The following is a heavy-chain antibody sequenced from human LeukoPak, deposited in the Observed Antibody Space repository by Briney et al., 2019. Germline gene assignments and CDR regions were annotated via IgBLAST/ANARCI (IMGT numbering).Heavy chain of an antibody. Sequence: GASVKVSCKASGGTFSSYAISWVRQAPGQGLEWMGGIIPIFGTANYAQKFQGRVTITTDESTSTAYMELSSLRSEDTDVYYCARWHSNWFDHWGQGTLVTVSS. J-gene: IGHJ5*02. CDR3: ARWHSNWFDH. V-gene: IGHV1-69*05. CDR2: IIPIFGTA. CDR1: GGTFSSYA.